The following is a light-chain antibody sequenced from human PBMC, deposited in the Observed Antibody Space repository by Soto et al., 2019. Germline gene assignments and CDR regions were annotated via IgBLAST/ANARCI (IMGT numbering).Light chain of an antibody. CDR3: QQYRYWPRT. CDR2: GAS. Sequence: EIVLTQSPATLSVSPGDRVTLPCRASQSVDINLAWYQQKAGQAPRLLVYGASTKATDMPGRFSGRGSGTEFTLTITNLQSEDFAVYYCQQYRYWPRTFGQGTKVDIK. J-gene: IGKJ1*01. V-gene: IGKV3-15*01. CDR1: QSVDIN.